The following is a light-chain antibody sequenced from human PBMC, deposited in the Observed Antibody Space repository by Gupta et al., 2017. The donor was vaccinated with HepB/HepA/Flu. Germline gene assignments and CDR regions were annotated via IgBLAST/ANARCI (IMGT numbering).Light chain of an antibody. J-gene: IGLJ3*02. CDR3: SSFTRSTSTLVL. V-gene: IGLV2-14*03. CDR1: SSDVGGYNS. Sequence: PSLTQPASVSASPRQSITLSCTGTSSDVGGYNSVSWYQQYPGKAPKLLIYDVTARPSGISTRFSASKSGNTASLTISGLQTEDEADYFCSSFTRSTSTLVLFGGGTKVTVL. CDR2: DVT.